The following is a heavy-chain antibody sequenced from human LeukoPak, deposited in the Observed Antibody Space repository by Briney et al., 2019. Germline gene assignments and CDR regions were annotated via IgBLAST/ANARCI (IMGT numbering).Heavy chain of an antibody. D-gene: IGHD3-10*01. CDR3: ARDYSLLWFGELLGY. J-gene: IGHJ4*02. V-gene: IGHV1-2*02. Sequence: ASVKVSCKASGYTFTGYYMHWVRQAPGQGLEWMGWINPNSGGTNYAQKFQGRVTMTRDTSISTAYMELSRLRSDDTAVYYCARDYSLLWFGELLGYWGQGTLVTVSS. CDR1: GYTFTGYY. CDR2: INPNSGGT.